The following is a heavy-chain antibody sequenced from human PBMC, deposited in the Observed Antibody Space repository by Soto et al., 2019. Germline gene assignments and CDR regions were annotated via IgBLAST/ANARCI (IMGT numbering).Heavy chain of an antibody. CDR1: GFTFSSYG. CDR2: ISYDGCNK. D-gene: IGHD2-21*02. J-gene: IGHJ4*02. V-gene: IGHV3-30*18. Sequence: QVQLVESGGGVVQPGRSLRLSCAASGFTFSSYGMHWVRQAPGKGLEWVAVISYDGCNKYYADSVKGRFTISRDNSKNTLYLQMNSLRAEDTAVYYCAKDGYIVVVTEYYFDYWGQGTLVTVSS. CDR3: AKDGYIVVVTEYYFDY.